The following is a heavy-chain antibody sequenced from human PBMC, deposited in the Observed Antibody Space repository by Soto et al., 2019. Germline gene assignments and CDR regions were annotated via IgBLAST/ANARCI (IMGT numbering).Heavy chain of an antibody. CDR1: GGTFSSYA. V-gene: IGHV1-69*13. Sequence: ASVKVSCKASGGTFSSYAISWVRQAPGQGLEWMGGIIPIFGTANYAQKFQGRVTITADESTSTAYMELSSLRSEDTAVYYCARDLGRRSSSPGNYYGMDVWGQGTTVTVSS. D-gene: IGHD6-6*01. CDR3: ARDLGRRSSSPGNYYGMDV. CDR2: IIPIFGTA. J-gene: IGHJ6*02.